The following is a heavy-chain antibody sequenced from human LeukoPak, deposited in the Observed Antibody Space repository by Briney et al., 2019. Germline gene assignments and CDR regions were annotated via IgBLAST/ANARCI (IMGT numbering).Heavy chain of an antibody. J-gene: IGHJ4*02. Sequence: PSETLSLTCTVSGGSISSSSYYWGWIRQPPGKGLEWIGSIYYSGSTYYNPSLKSRVTISVDTSKNQFSLKLSSVTAADTAVYYCANPPGGGYDLKIDYWGQGTLVTVSS. D-gene: IGHD5-12*01. CDR2: IYYSGST. CDR3: ANPPGGGYDLKIDY. V-gene: IGHV4-39*07. CDR1: GGSISSSSYY.